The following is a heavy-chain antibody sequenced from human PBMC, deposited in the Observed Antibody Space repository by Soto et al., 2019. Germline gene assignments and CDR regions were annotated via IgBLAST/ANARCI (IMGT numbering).Heavy chain of an antibody. V-gene: IGHV3-73*01. CDR1: GFNFDDSA. CDR2: IRNKANNYET. Sequence: EVQLVESGGGLVQPGGSLKVSCEASGFNFDDSAIHWVRQASGKGLEWVGRIRNKANNYETEYAASVQGRFIISRDDSKNTAYVQMNSLKTEDSALYYCARHRYNDLWIGDAFDLWGQGTLVTVSP. D-gene: IGHD1-1*01. CDR3: ARHRYNDLWIGDAFDL. J-gene: IGHJ3*01.